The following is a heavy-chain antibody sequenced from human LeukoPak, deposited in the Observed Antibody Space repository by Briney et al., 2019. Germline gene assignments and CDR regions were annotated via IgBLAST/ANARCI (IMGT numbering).Heavy chain of an antibody. Sequence: SETLSLTCSVSGGSISSYYWSWIRQPPGKGLEWIGYIYYSGSTNYNPSLKSRATISVDTSKNQFSLKLSSVTAADTAVYYCARVEEGYGSGRRENYYYYYMDVWGKGTTVTISS. CDR1: GGSISSYY. J-gene: IGHJ6*03. CDR3: ARVEEGYGSGRRENYYYYYMDV. V-gene: IGHV4-59*01. D-gene: IGHD3-10*01. CDR2: IYYSGST.